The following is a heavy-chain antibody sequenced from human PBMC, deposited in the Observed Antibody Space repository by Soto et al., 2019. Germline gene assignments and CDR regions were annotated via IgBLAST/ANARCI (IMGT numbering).Heavy chain of an antibody. CDR3: AKDRSSSSLDY. CDR1: GFTFSSYG. V-gene: IGHV3-30*18. D-gene: IGHD6-6*01. J-gene: IGHJ4*02. Sequence: QVQLVESGGGVVQPGRSLRLSCAASGFTFSSYGMHWVRQAPGKGLEWVAVISYDGSNKYYVDSVKGRFTISRDNSKNTLYLQMNSLRAEDTAVYYCAKDRSSSSLDYWGQGTLVTVSS. CDR2: ISYDGSNK.